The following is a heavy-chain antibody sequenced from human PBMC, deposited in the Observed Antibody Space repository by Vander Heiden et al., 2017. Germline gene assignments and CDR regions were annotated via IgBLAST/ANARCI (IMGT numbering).Heavy chain of an antibody. CDR1: GFTFSGYW. CDR2: INMGGSST. J-gene: IGHJ5*02. CDR3: ARGPDVGYVGPAT. V-gene: IGHV3-74*01. D-gene: IGHD1-26*01. Sequence: EVQLVESGGGLVHPGESLSLSCAAPGFTFSGYWMHWVRQVPGKGPMWVSRINMGGSSTSYADSVKGRFTISRDNAKNTLYLQMNSLRAEDTAVYYCARGPDVGYVGPATWGQGTLVTVSS.